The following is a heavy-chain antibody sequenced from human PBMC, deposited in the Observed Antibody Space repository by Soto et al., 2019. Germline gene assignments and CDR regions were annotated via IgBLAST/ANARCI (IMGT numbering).Heavy chain of an antibody. CDR2: ISAYNGNT. D-gene: IGHD6-6*01. Sequence: QVQLVQSGAEVKKPGASVKVSCKASGYTFTSYGISRVRQAPGQGRAWMGWISAYNGNTNYAQKLKGRVNMNTDTSTSTAYMELRGLRSDDTAVYYCARARYSSSSAGFDYWGQGTLVTVSS. CDR1: GYTFTSYG. J-gene: IGHJ4*02. CDR3: ARARYSSSSAGFDY. V-gene: IGHV1-18*01.